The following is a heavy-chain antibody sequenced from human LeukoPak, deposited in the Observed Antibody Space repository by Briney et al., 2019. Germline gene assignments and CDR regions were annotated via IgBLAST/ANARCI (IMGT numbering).Heavy chain of an antibody. D-gene: IGHD6-13*01. Sequence: GGSLRLSCAASGFTFSSYTMNWVSQAPGKGLEWASSISGSSRHKYYADSVKGRFTISRDNAKNSLYLQMNSLRAEDTAVYYCARTANFAAGYYIDYWGQGTLVTVSS. J-gene: IGHJ4*02. CDR2: ISGSSRHK. V-gene: IGHV3-21*01. CDR1: GFTFSSYT. CDR3: ARTANFAAGYYIDY.